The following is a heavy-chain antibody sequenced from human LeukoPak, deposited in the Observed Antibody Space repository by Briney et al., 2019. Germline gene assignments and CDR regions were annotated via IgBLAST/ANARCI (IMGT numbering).Heavy chain of an antibody. J-gene: IGHJ3*02. Sequence: ASVKVSCKASGYTFTGYYMHWVRQAAGQGLEWMGRINPDSGGTNYAQKFQGRVTMTRDTSISTAYMELSRLRSDDTAVYYCARKPPAHCSGGSRYEAFDIWGQGTMVTVSS. CDR1: GYTFTGYY. CDR3: ARKPPAHCSGGSRYEAFDI. CDR2: INPDSGGT. V-gene: IGHV1-2*06. D-gene: IGHD2-15*01.